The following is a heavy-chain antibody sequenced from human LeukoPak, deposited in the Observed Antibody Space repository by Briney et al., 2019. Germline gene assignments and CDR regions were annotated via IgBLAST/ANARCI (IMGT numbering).Heavy chain of an antibody. CDR3: AKDWETLTIVDAFDI. CDR2: ISYDGSNK. V-gene: IGHV3-30*04. D-gene: IGHD1-26*01. Sequence: GGSLRLSCAASGFTFSSYAMHWVRQAPGKGLEWVAVISYDGSNKYYADSVKGRFTISRDNSKNTLYLQMNSLRAEDTAVYYCAKDWETLTIVDAFDIWGQGTMVTVSS. CDR1: GFTFSSYA. J-gene: IGHJ3*02.